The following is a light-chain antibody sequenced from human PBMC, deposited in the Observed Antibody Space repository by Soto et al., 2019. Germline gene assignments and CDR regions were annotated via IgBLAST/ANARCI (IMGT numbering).Light chain of an antibody. V-gene: IGLV1-44*01. CDR1: SSNIGSHT. CDR3: AAWDDSLNGVI. Sequence: QSVLTQPPSASGTPGQRITISCSGSSSNIGSHTVNWHQQVPGTAPQLLIYSNNERPSAVPDRFSGSKSGTSASLAISGLQSGDEADYYCAAWDDSLNGVIFGGGTK. CDR2: SNN. J-gene: IGLJ2*01.